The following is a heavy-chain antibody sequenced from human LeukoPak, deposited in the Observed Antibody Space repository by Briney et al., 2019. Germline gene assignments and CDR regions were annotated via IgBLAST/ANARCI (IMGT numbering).Heavy chain of an antibody. D-gene: IGHD3-16*01. CDR3: ARLEEDLTLGVAGYWFVP. J-gene: IGHJ5*02. CDR2: IYPDDSNT. CDR1: GYSFTTHW. V-gene: IGHV5-51*01. Sequence: GESLKISCKGSGYSFTTHWIGWVRQMPGKGLEWMGIIYPDDSNTRYSPSFQGQVTLSADKSINTAYLQWSSLRASDTAMYYCARLEEDLTLGVAGYWFVPWGQGTLVTVSS.